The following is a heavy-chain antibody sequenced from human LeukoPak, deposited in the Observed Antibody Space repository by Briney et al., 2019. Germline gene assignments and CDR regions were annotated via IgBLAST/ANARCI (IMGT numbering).Heavy chain of an antibody. Sequence: SETLSLTCTVSGCSISSYYWSWIRQPAGKGLEWIGRIHTTGSTNYNPSLKSRVTMSVDTSKNQFSLKLSFVTAADTAVYYCARDVYYYDSSRATWFDPWGQGTLVTVSS. J-gene: IGHJ5*02. CDR1: GCSISSYY. CDR3: ARDVYYYDSSRATWFDP. CDR2: IHTTGST. D-gene: IGHD3-22*01. V-gene: IGHV4-4*07.